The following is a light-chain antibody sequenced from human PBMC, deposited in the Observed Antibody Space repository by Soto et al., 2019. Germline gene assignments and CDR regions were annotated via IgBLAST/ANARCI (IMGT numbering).Light chain of an antibody. CDR2: EVS. Sequence: QSALTQPPSASGSPGQSVTISCTGTSSDVGSYKYVSWYQQHPGKAPKLMIYEVSKRPSGVPDRFSGSKSGNTASLTVSGLQAEDEADYYCGTWDNSLSAWVFGGGTKVTVL. V-gene: IGLV2-8*01. CDR1: SSDVGSYKY. J-gene: IGLJ3*02. CDR3: GTWDNSLSAWV.